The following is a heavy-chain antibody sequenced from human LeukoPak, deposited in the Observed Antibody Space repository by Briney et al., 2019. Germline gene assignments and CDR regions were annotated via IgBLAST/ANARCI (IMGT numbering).Heavy chain of an antibody. CDR3: ASSGRRYRFDP. V-gene: IGHV1-2*02. J-gene: IGHJ5*02. CDR1: GYTFTGYY. CDR2: INPNSGGT. Sequence: GASVKVSCKASGYTFTGYYMHWVRQAPGQGLEWMGWINPNSGGTSYAQKFQGRVTMTRDTSTSTVYMELSSLRSEDTAVYYCASSGRRYRFDPWGQGTLVTVSS. D-gene: IGHD1-26*01.